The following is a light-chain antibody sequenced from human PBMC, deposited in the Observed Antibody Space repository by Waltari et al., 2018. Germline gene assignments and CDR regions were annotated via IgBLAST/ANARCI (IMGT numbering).Light chain of an antibody. Sequence: DIVMTQSPDSLAVSLGERATINCKSSQSVLYSSNNLNYLAWYQQKPGQPPKLSIYWASTRESGVPDRFSGSGSGTDFTLTISSLQAEDVAVYYCQQFYSTPYTFGQGTKLEIK. CDR3: QQFYSTPYT. J-gene: IGKJ2*01. V-gene: IGKV4-1*01. CDR2: WAS. CDR1: QSVLYSSNNLNY.